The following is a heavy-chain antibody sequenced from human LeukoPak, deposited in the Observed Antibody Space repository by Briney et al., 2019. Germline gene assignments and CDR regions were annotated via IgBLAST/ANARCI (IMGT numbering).Heavy chain of an antibody. CDR2: TYYRSKWYN. CDR1: GDSVSSNSAA. CDR3: ARDPDSYSSSWPYYFDY. D-gene: IGHD6-13*01. J-gene: IGHJ4*02. Sequence: SQTLSLTCAISGDSVSSNSAAWNWIRQSPSRGLEWLGRTYYRSKWYNDYAVSVKSRITINPDTSKNQFSLQLNSVTPEDTAVYYCARDPDSYSSSWPYYFDYWGQGTLVTVPS. V-gene: IGHV6-1*01.